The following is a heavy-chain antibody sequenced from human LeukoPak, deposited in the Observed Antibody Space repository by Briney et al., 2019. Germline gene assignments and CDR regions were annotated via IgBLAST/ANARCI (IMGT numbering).Heavy chain of an antibody. J-gene: IGHJ4*02. CDR1: GGSVSSGSYY. D-gene: IGHD3-10*01. V-gene: IGHV4-61*01. CDR3: AREGLATMIRGVIPY. CDR2: IYYSGNT. Sequence: SGTLSLICTVSGGSVSSGSYYWSWIRQPPGKGLEWIGYIYYSGNTNYNPSLKSRVTISVDTSKNQFSLKLSSVTAADTAVYYCAREGLATMIRGVIPYWGQGTLVTVSS.